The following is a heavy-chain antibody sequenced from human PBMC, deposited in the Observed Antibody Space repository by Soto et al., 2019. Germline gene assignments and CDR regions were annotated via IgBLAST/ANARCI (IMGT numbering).Heavy chain of an antibody. CDR2: ISSSSSYI. CDR1: GFTFSSYS. Sequence: GGSLRLSCAASGFTFSSYSMNWVRQAPGKGLEWVSSISSSSSYIYYADSVKGRFTISRDNAKNSLYLQMNSLRAEDTAVYYCARGEYYYGSGSYFDYYYMDVWGKGTTVTVSS. J-gene: IGHJ6*03. D-gene: IGHD3-10*01. CDR3: ARGEYYYGSGSYFDYYYMDV. V-gene: IGHV3-21*01.